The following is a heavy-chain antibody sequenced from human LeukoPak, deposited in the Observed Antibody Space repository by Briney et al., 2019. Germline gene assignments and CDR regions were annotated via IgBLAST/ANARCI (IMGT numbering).Heavy chain of an antibody. CDR3: ASWYSSGWRGYFDY. CDR2: ISSSSTI. D-gene: IGHD6-19*01. Sequence: GGSLRLSCAASGFTFSSYRMNWVRQAPGKGLEWVSYISSSSTIYYADSVKGRFTISRDNAKNSLYLQMNSLRAEDTAVYYCASWYSSGWRGYFDYWGQGTLVTVSS. CDR1: GFTFSSYR. V-gene: IGHV3-48*01. J-gene: IGHJ4*02.